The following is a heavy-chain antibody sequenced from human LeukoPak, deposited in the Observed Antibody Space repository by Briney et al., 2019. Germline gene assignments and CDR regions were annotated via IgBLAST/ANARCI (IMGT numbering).Heavy chain of an antibody. J-gene: IGHJ5*02. CDR1: GGSVSSGNYY. CDR2: MSNSGHT. D-gene: IGHD4-11*01. Sequence: SETLSLTCTVSGGSVSSGNYYWSWIRQPPGKGLEWIGFMSNSGHTDSNASLKSRVTISVDTSKNQFSLKLSSVTAADTAVYYCARGEIYSNYVGWFDPWGQGTLVTVSS. V-gene: IGHV4-61*01. CDR3: ARGEIYSNYVGWFDP.